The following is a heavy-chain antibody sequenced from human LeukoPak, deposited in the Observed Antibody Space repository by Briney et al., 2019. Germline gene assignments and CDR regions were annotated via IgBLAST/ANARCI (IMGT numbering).Heavy chain of an antibody. D-gene: IGHD3-10*01. V-gene: IGHV3-7*01. J-gene: IGHJ4*02. CDR1: GFTFSSYW. CDR2: IKQDGSEK. CDR3: ARLPFGESTPFDY. Sequence: GGSLRLSCAASGFTFSSYWMSWVRQAPGKGLEWVANIKQDGSEKYYVDSVKGRFTISRDNAKNSVYLQMNSLRAEDTAVYYCARLPFGESTPFDYWGQGTLVTVSS.